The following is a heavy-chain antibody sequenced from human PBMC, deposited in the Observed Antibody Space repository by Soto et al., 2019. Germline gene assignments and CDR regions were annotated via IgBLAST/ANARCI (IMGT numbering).Heavy chain of an antibody. CDR3: AKDWVGENNKYYFEY. CDR2: ISHHGLKE. V-gene: IGHV3-30*18. CDR1: GFTFRDYG. J-gene: IGHJ4*02. Sequence: QVQLVESGGGVVRPGRSLRLSCVASGFTFRDYGMHWVRQAPGKGLEWVAGISHHGLKEHYADSVKGRFTISRDNSKKTVYMQLNSLRGDDTAVYYCAKDWVGENNKYYFEYWGQGTLVTVSS. D-gene: IGHD4-17*01.